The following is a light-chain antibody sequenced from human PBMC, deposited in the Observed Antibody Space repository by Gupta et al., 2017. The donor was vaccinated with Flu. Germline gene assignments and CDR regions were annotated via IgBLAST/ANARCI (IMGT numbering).Light chain of an antibody. CDR2: NTR. CDR1: GGSVPVNYH. CDR3: MLYLGSGRV. V-gene: IGLV8-61*01. Sequence: QTVVTQEPSLSVSPGGTVTLTCGLRGGSVPVNYHPSWYQQTPGPAPRPLIYNTRIRSSWVPDRFSGSILGNKAALTIAGAQADDESDYYCMLYLGSGRVFGNGTKVIVL. J-gene: IGLJ1*01.